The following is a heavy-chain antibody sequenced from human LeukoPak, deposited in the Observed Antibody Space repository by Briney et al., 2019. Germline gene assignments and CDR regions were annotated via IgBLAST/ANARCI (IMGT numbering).Heavy chain of an antibody. CDR3: VTVADAVSWFDP. Sequence: SETLSLTCTVSGGSIRSGGYYWGWIRQPPGKGLEWIGTIYYSGTTYYNPSLKSRVTISVDTSKNQFSLKLSSVTAADTVVYYCVTVADAVSWFDPWGQGTLVTVSS. V-gene: IGHV4-39*01. CDR1: GGSIRSGGYY. CDR2: IYYSGTT. D-gene: IGHD6-19*01. J-gene: IGHJ5*02.